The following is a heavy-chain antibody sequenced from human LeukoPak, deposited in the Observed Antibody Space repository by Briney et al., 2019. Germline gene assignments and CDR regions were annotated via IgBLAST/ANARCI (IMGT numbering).Heavy chain of an antibody. CDR2: ISTSSSYI. CDR1: GFTFSSYS. V-gene: IGHV3-21*01. CDR3: AKDKYSPFDY. Sequence: GGSLRLSCTASGFTFSSYSMNWVRQAPGKVLEWVSSISTSSSYIYYADSVKGRFTISRDSSKNTLYLQMNSLRAEDTAVYYCAKDKYSPFDYWGQGTLVTVSS. D-gene: IGHD5-18*01. J-gene: IGHJ4*02.